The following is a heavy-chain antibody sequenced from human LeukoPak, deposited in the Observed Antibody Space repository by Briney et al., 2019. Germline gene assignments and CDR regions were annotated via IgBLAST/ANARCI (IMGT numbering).Heavy chain of an antibody. CDR2: IWYDGSNE. CDR1: GFSFSNSG. D-gene: IGHD3-10*02. V-gene: IGHV3-33*01. Sequence: GGSLRLSCAASGFSFSNSGMHWVRQAPGKGLEWVAVIWYDGSNEYYADAVKGRFTISRDNSKNTVHLQMNSLRVEDTSVYYCAREISMFVNAFDLWGQGTLATVTS. J-gene: IGHJ3*01. CDR3: AREISMFVNAFDL.